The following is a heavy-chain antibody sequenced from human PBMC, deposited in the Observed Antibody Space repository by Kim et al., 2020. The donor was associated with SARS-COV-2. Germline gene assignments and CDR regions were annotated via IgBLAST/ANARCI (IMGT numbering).Heavy chain of an antibody. V-gene: IGHV3-21*01. Sequence: GGSLRLSCAASGFTFSSYSMNWVRQAPGKGLEWVSSISSSSSYIYYADSVKGRFTISRDNAKNPLYLQMNSLRAEETAVYYCAIGIWTIPLVLRPGFYYGMDVRGRGTTVTVSS. CDR1: GFTFSSYS. J-gene: IGHJ6*02. CDR2: ISSSSSYI. D-gene: IGHD2-2*01. CDR3: AIGIWTIPLVLRPGFYYGMDV.